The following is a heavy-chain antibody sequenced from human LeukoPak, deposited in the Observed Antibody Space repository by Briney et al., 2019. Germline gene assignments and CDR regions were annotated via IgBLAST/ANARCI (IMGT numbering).Heavy chain of an antibody. Sequence: PSETLSLTCTVSGGSISSGDYYWSWIRQPPGEGLEWIGSIYHGGSTYYNPSLKSRVTISVDTTKNHFSLKLNSVTAADTSLYYCARHVRTPEYFDYWGQGTLVTVSS. CDR3: ARHVRTPEYFDY. D-gene: IGHD1-14*01. CDR1: GGSISSGDYY. V-gene: IGHV4-39*01. J-gene: IGHJ4*02. CDR2: IYHGGST.